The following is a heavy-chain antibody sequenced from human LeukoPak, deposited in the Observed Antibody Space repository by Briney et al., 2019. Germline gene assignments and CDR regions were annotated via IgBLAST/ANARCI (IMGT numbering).Heavy chain of an antibody. D-gene: IGHD4-23*01. CDR3: GRESYGGNPLDY. J-gene: IGHJ4*02. Sequence: GRSLRLSCAASGFTFSSYAMHWVRQAPGKGLEWVAVIPYDGSNKYYADSVKGRFTISRDNSKNTLYLQMNSLRAEDTAVYYCGRESYGGNPLDYWGQGTLVTVSS. V-gene: IGHV3-30-3*01. CDR1: GFTFSSYA. CDR2: IPYDGSNK.